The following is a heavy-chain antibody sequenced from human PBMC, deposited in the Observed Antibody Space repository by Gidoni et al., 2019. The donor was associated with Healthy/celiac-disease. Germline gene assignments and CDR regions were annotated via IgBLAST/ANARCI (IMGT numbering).Heavy chain of an antibody. J-gene: IGHJ4*02. CDR2: IYYSGST. V-gene: IGHV4-39*01. CDR1: GRSISSSNYY. CDR3: ARVSMTAVTIDC. Sequence: QLQLQESGPGLVKPSETLSLTCTGSGRSISSSNYYWGWIRQPPGKGLEWIGSIYYSGSTYYNPSLKSRVSMSVDTSKNQFSLKLSSVTAADTAVYYCARVSMTAVTIDCWGQGTLVTVSS. D-gene: IGHD4-17*01.